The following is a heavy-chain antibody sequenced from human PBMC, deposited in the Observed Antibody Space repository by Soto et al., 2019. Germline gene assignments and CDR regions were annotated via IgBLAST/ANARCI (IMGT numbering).Heavy chain of an antibody. CDR1: GGSFSGYY. D-gene: IGHD2-21*01. V-gene: IGHV4-34*01. J-gene: IGHJ4*02. CDR3: ARDKIPGLFDY. Sequence: QVQLQQWGAGLLKPSETLSLTCAVYGGSFSGYYWTWIRQPPGTGLEWIGEINHSGSTNYNPSLKSRVTISVDTSKNKFSLKLTSVTAADTAVYYCARDKIPGLFDYWGQGTLVTVSS. CDR2: INHSGST.